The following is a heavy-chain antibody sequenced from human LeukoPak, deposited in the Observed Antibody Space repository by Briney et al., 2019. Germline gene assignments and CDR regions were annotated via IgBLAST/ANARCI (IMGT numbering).Heavy chain of an antibody. J-gene: IGHJ4*02. Sequence: GGSLRLSCAASGFTFSNAWMSWVRQAPGKGLEWVGRIKSKTDGGTTDYAAPVKGRFTISRDDSKNTLYLQMNSLKTEDTAVYYCTTSVWWEPLRDDYWGQGTLVTVSS. D-gene: IGHD1-26*01. CDR1: GFTFSNAW. CDR3: TTSVWWEPLRDDY. CDR2: IKSKTDGGTT. V-gene: IGHV3-15*01.